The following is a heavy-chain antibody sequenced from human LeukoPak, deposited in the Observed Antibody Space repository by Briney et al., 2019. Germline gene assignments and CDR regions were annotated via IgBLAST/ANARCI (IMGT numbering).Heavy chain of an antibody. CDR3: ARAGNRYSSGWYYFDY. J-gene: IGHJ4*02. CDR1: GYTFTSYY. CDR2: INPSGGST. V-gene: IGHV1-46*01. D-gene: IGHD6-19*01. Sequence: ASVKVSCKASGYTFTSYYMHWVRQAPGQGLEWMGIINPSGGSTSYAQKFQGRVTMTWDMSTSTVYMELSSLRSEDTAVYYCARAGNRYSSGWYYFDYWGQGTLVTVSS.